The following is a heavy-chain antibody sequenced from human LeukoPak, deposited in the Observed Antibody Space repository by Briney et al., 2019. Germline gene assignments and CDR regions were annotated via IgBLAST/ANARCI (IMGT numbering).Heavy chain of an antibody. CDR3: ARHLRFGSSALPRDTFDI. Sequence: PSETLSLTCSVSGVSISSRSYYWGWIRQPPGKGLEWIGSMYFSGTTYYNPSLKSRVTISVHTPENHLSLTLTSVTAADTAVYYCARHLRFGSSALPRDTFDIWGRGTVVTVSS. D-gene: IGHD1-26*01. V-gene: IGHV4-39*01. CDR1: GVSISSRSYY. J-gene: IGHJ3*02. CDR2: MYFSGTT.